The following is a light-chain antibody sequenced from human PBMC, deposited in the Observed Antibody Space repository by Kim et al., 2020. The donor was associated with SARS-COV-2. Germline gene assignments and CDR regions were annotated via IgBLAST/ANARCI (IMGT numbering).Light chain of an antibody. Sequence: GQRVTLSCSGSSSNIGRNTVNWYQQFPGTAPKLLMYSNNQRPSGVPDRFSGSKSGTSASLAISGLQSEDEADYYCAAWDDSLNGWVFGGGTQLTVL. CDR1: SSNIGRNT. CDR2: SNN. J-gene: IGLJ3*02. V-gene: IGLV1-44*01. CDR3: AAWDDSLNGWV.